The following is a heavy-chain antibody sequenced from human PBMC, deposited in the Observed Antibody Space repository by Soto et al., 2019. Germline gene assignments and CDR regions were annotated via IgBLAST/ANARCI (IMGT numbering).Heavy chain of an antibody. Sequence: SETLSLTCTVSGGSISSGDYYWSWIRQPPGKGLEWIGYIYYSGSTYYNPSLKSRVTISVDTSKNQFSLKLSSVTAADTAVYYCACFLFVGLLAQGMDVWGQGITVTVFS. J-gene: IGHJ6*02. D-gene: IGHD3-10*02. CDR1: GGSISSGDYY. CDR3: ACFLFVGLLAQGMDV. V-gene: IGHV4-30-4*01. CDR2: IYYSGST.